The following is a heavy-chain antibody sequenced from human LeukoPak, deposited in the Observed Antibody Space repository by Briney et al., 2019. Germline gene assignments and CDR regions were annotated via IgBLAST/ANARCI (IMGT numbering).Heavy chain of an antibody. V-gene: IGHV1-24*01. Sequence: AASVTVSCKVSGYTLTELSMHWVRQAPGKGLEWMGGFDPEDGETIYAQKFQGRVTMTEDTSTDTAYMELSSLRSEDTAVYYCAILQWLVQDWFDPWGQGTLVTVSS. D-gene: IGHD6-19*01. CDR3: AILQWLVQDWFDP. CDR1: GYTLTELS. J-gene: IGHJ5*02. CDR2: FDPEDGET.